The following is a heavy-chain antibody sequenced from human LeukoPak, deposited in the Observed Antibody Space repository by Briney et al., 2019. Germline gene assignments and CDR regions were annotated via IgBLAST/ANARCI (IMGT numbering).Heavy chain of an antibody. CDR3: AREIDDYGDRLDAFDI. CDR2: INPNSGGT. CDR1: GYTFTGYY. Sequence: ASAKVSCKASGYTFTGYYMHWVRQAPGQGLEWMGWINPNSGGTNYAQKFQGRVTMTRDTSISTAYMELSRLRSDDTAVYYCAREIDDYGDRLDAFDIWGQGTMVTVSS. V-gene: IGHV1-2*02. D-gene: IGHD4-17*01. J-gene: IGHJ3*02.